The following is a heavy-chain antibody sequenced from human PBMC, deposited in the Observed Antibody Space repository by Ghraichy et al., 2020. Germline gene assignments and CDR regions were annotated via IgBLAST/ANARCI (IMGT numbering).Heavy chain of an antibody. CDR2: INPDGSKT. CDR3: ARGTTVAAADP. CDR1: GFTFSSYW. V-gene: IGHV3-7*03. Sequence: GGSLRLSCVASGFTFSSYWMNWVRQAPGKGLEWVGNINPDGSKTYYVDSLRGRFTISRDNAQNSAYLQMDSLSVEDTAVYYCARGTTVAAADPWGQGSLVTVSS. J-gene: IGHJ5*02. D-gene: IGHD6-19*01.